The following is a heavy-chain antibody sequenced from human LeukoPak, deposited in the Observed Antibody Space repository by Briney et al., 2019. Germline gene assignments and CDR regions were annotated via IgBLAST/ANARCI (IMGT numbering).Heavy chain of an antibody. CDR1: GYTFTSYY. CDR2: INPSGGST. V-gene: IGHV1-46*01. J-gene: IGHJ6*03. D-gene: IGHD4-11*01. Sequence: ASVKVSCKASGYTFTSYYMHWVRQAPGQGLEWMGIINPSGGSTSYAQKFQGRVTMTRDMSTSTVYMELGSLRSEDTAVYYCARAVTTVLDYYYYYYMDVWGKGTTVTVSS. CDR3: ARAVTTVLDYYYYYYMDV.